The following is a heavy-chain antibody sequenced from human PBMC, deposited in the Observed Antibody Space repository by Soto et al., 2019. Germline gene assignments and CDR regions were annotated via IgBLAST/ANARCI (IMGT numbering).Heavy chain of an antibody. CDR1: GGTFSSYA. CDR3: ARVNTYSGGWFDA. Sequence: QVQLVQSGAEVKKPWSSVKVSCKASGGTFSSYAISWVRQAPGQGLEWMGGIIPIFGTANYAQKFQGRVTITADESTSTAYTELSSLRSEDTAVYYCARVNTYSGGWFDAWGQGPLVTVSS. V-gene: IGHV1-69*01. CDR2: IIPIFGTA. D-gene: IGHD5-12*01. J-gene: IGHJ5*02.